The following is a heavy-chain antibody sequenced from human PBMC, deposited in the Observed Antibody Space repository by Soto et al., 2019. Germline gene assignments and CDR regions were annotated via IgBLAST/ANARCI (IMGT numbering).Heavy chain of an antibody. D-gene: IGHD3-3*01. CDR2: IYWSVDE. CDR1: GFSLSTSGVG. J-gene: IGHJ3*02. CDR3: ARGLAIITVFDFYI. V-gene: IGHV2-5*01. Sequence: QGTLKESGPTLVKPTQTLTLTCSFSGFSLSTSGVGVCWIRQPPGKALEWLALIYWSVDEHYRPSLKSRLSITKDTSKKHVVLIKNDMDPVDTATYYCARGLAIITVFDFYILGQGTMVTVSS.